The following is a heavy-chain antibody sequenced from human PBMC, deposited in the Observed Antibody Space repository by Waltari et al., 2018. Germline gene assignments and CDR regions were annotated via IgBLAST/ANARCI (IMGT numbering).Heavy chain of an antibody. D-gene: IGHD2-21*02. V-gene: IGHV1-69*01. CDR3: ARATIVVVTAIPNWYFDL. J-gene: IGHJ2*01. CDR2: IIPIFGTA. Sequence: QVQLVQSGAEVKKPGSSVKVSCKASGGTFSSYAISWVRQAPGQGLEWMGGIIPIFGTANYAQKFQGRVTITADESTSTAYMELSSLRSEDTAVYYCARATIVVVTAIPNWYFDLWGRGTLVTVSS. CDR1: GGTFSSYA.